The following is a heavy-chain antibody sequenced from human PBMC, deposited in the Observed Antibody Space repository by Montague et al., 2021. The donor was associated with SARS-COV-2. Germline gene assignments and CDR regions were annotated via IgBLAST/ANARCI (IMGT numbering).Heavy chain of an antibody. D-gene: IGHD5-24*01. J-gene: IGHJ4*02. V-gene: IGHV4-59*12. CDR3: ARTGDAYTPYYFDY. Sequence: SETLSLTCSVSSGSISSDYWSWIRQPPGKGLEWIGYIYSSGSTNYNPSLKSRVTISIDTSKNQFSLRLSSVTAADTAVYYCARTGDAYTPYYFDYWGQGTLVTVSS. CDR2: IYSSGST. CDR1: SGSISSDY.